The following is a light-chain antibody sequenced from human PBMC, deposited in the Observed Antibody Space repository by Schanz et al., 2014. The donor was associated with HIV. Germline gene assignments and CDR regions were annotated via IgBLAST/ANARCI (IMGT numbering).Light chain of an antibody. Sequence: QSVLTQPPSASGSPGQSVTISCTGTSSDVGDYNYVSWYQQHPGKAPKLMIYDVSNRPSGVSNRFSGSKSGNTASLTISGLQAEDEADYYCSSYTGSTTLVFGGGTKLTVL. J-gene: IGLJ3*02. CDR3: SSYTGSTTLV. V-gene: IGLV2-14*01. CDR1: SSDVGDYNY. CDR2: DVS.